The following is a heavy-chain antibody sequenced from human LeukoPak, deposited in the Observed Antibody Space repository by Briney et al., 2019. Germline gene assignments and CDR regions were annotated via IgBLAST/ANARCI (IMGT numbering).Heavy chain of an antibody. CDR3: ARARVPGELDY. D-gene: IGHD3-10*01. Sequence: GGSLRLSCAASGFTFSSCEMNWVRPAPETGPWWLSYINNSVSSKYYADSVRGRFTISRDNAKNSLYLQKKSLRAEDTAVYYCARARVPGELDYWGQGTLVTVSS. CDR2: INNSVSSK. CDR1: GFTFSSCE. J-gene: IGHJ4*02. V-gene: IGHV3-48*03.